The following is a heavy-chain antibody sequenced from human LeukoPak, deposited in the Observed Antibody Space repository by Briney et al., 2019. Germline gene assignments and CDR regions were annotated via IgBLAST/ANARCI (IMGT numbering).Heavy chain of an antibody. V-gene: IGHV4-34*01. D-gene: IGHD3-3*01. CDR1: GGSFSGYY. J-gene: IGHJ5*02. CDR3: ARGTMRLVGLRFLEWSPRFDP. Sequence: PSETLSLTCAVYGGSFSGYYWSWIRQPPGKGLEWIGEINHSGSTNYNPSLKSRATISVDTSKNQFSLELSSVTAADTAVYYCARGTMRLVGLRFLEWSPRFDPWGQGTLVTVSS. CDR2: INHSGST.